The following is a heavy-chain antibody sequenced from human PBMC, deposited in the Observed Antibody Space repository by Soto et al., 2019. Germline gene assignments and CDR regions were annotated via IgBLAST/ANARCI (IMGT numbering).Heavy chain of an antibody. D-gene: IGHD4-4*01. CDR1: GFTFKAYA. CDR2: ITATNGNT. CDR3: AKDEGTSSTVFDY. J-gene: IGHJ4*02. Sequence: GGSLRLSCVASGFTFKAYAMGWVRQAPGKGLEWVSSITATNGNTYYADSVRGRFAISRDNSRNSLFLQMNGLRPEDSALYYCAKDEGTSSTVFDYWGQGTLVTVSS. V-gene: IGHV3-23*01.